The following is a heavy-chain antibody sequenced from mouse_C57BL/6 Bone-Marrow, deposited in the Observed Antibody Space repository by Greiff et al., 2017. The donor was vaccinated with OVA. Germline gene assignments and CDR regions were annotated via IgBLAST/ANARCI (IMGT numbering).Heavy chain of an antibody. CDR1: GYSITSGYY. CDR2: ISYDGSN. D-gene: IGHD2-1*01. Sequence: ESGPGLVKPSQSLSLTCSVTGYSITSGYYWNWIRQFPGNKLEWMGYISYDGSNNYNPSLKNRISITRDTSKNQFFLKLNSVTTEDTATYYCARDGNLAYWGQGTLVTVSA. V-gene: IGHV3-6*01. CDR3: ARDGNLAY. J-gene: IGHJ3*01.